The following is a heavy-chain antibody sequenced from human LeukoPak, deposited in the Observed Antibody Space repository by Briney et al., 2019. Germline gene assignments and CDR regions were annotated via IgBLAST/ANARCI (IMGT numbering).Heavy chain of an antibody. D-gene: IGHD5-18*01. J-gene: IGHJ4*02. CDR3: ARAGYSYGYLAGSYYFDY. V-gene: IGHV4-34*01. CDR1: GGSFSGYY. Sequence: SETLSLTCAVYGGSFSGYYWSWIRQPPGKGLEWIGEINHSGSTNYNPSLKSRVTISVDTSKNQFSLKLSPVTAADTAVYYCARAGYSYGYLAGSYYFDYWGQGTLVTVSS. CDR2: INHSGST.